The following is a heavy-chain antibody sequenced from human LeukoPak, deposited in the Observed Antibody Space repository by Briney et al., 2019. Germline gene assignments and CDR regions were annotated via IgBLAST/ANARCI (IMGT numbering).Heavy chain of an antibody. CDR3: ARAARITIFGVVIITLDY. CDR1: GYTFTGYY. Sequence: ASVKVSCKASGYTFTGYYMHWVRQAPGQGLEWMGWINPNSGGTNHAQKFQGRVTMTRDTSISTAYMELSRLRSDDTAVYYCARAARITIFGVVIITLDYWGQGTLVTVSS. V-gene: IGHV1-2*02. J-gene: IGHJ4*02. D-gene: IGHD3-3*01. CDR2: INPNSGGT.